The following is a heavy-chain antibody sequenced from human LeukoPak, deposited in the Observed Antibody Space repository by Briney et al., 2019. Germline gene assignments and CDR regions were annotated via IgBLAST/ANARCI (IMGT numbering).Heavy chain of an antibody. CDR1: GFTFSSYD. Sequence: GGSLRLSCAASGFTFSSYDMHWVRQATGKGLEWVSAIGTAGDTYYPGSVKGRFTISRENAKNSLYLQMNSLRAGDTAVYYCARGGFYYYYGMGVWGQGTTVTVSS. J-gene: IGHJ6*02. V-gene: IGHV3-13*01. D-gene: IGHD5-12*01. CDR2: IGTAGDT. CDR3: ARGGFYYYYGMGV.